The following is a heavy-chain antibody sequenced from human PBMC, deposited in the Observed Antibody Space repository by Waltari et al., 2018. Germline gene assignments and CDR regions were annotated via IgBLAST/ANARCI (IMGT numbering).Heavy chain of an antibody. D-gene: IGHD2-21*01. Sequence: QVQLVQSGAEVKKPGASVKVSCKASGYTLSDYGISWVRQAPGQGLEWMGWSSGKKGHTNHAQKFQGRLIMTEDTSATTVYMELTYLTSDDTAVYYWARERHRLMEEGYLMALDPWGQGTLVTVSS. CDR3: ARERHRLMEEGYLMALDP. CDR2: SSGKKGHT. CDR1: GYTLSDYG. V-gene: IGHV1-18*01. J-gene: IGHJ5*02.